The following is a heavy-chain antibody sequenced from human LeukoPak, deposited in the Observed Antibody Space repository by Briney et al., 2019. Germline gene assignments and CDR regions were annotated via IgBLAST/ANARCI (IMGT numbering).Heavy chain of an antibody. J-gene: IGHJ4*02. CDR2: IYYSGST. Sequence: SETLSLTCTVSGGSISIYYWSWIRQPPGKGLEWIGFIYYSGSTNYNPSLKSRVTISVDTSKNQFSLKLSSVTAADTAVYYCARSSEGYTHDYWGQGTLVTVSS. V-gene: IGHV4-59*01. D-gene: IGHD5-24*01. CDR3: ARSSEGYTHDY. CDR1: GGSISIYY.